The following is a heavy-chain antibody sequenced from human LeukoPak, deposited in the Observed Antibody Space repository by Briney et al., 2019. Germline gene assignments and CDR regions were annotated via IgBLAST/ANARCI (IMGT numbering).Heavy chain of an antibody. V-gene: IGHV5-51*01. J-gene: IGHJ3*02. CDR3: ARQLPGVSSAFDI. CDR2: IYPGDSDT. Sequence: PGESLKISCKGSGYIFTTYWISWVRQMPGKGLEWMGIIYPGDSDTRYSPSFQGQVTISADKSTSTAYLQWSSLKASDTAMFYCARQLPGVSSAFDIWGQGTMV. CDR1: GYIFTTYW. D-gene: IGHD5/OR15-5a*01.